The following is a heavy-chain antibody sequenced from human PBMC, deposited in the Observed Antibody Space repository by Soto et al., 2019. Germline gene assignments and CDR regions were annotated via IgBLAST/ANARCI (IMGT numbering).Heavy chain of an antibody. CDR1: GYTFTSYG. D-gene: IGHD3-16*01. CDR2: ISAYNGNT. CDR3: ARDGALGENYYCYGMDV. V-gene: IGHV1-18*01. Sequence: QVQLVQSGAEVKKPGASVKVSCKASGYTFTSYGISWVRQAPGQGLEWMGWISAYNGNTNYAQKLQGRVTMTTDTSTSRGYMELRSLRSDDTAVYYCARDGALGENYYCYGMDVWGQGTTVTVSS. J-gene: IGHJ6*02.